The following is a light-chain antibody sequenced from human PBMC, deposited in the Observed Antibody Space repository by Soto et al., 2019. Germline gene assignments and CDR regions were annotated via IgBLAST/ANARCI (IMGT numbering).Light chain of an antibody. CDR3: QHYNNWLSLT. Sequence: EIVMTQSPATLSVSPGERATLSCRASQSVSSNLAWYQQKPGQAPRLLIYGASIRATGIPARFSGSGSGTEFTLTISSLQSEDFAVYYCQHYNNWLSLTFGGGTKVEIK. CDR2: GAS. V-gene: IGKV3D-15*01. CDR1: QSVSSN. J-gene: IGKJ4*01.